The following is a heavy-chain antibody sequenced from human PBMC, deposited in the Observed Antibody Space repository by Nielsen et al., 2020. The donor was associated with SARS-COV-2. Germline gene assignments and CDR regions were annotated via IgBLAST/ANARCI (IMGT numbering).Heavy chain of an antibody. CDR3: ARDVGDYYYGMDV. V-gene: IGHV7-4-1*02. D-gene: IGHD3-10*01. J-gene: IGHJ6*02. CDR2: INTNTGNP. CDR1: GYMFTSYG. Sequence: ASVKVSCKASGYMFTSYGVSWVRQAPGQGLEWMGWINTNTGNPTYAQGFTGRFVFSLDTSVSTAYLQISSLKAEDTAVYYCARDVGDYYYGMDVWGQGTTVTVSS.